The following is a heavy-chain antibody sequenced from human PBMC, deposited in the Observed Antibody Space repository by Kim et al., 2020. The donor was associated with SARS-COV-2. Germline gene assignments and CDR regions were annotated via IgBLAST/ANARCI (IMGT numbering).Heavy chain of an antibody. Sequence: YNPSLKSRVTISVDTSKNQFSLKLSSVTAADTAVYYCAREWELGSLALGYWGQGTLVTVSS. D-gene: IGHD1-26*01. V-gene: IGHV4-31*02. J-gene: IGHJ4*02. CDR3: AREWELGSLALGY.